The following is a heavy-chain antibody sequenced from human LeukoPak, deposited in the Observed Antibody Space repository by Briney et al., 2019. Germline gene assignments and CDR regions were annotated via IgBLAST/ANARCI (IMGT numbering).Heavy chain of an antibody. CDR1: GGSFSGYY. Sequence: SETLSLTCAVYGGSFSGYYWSWIRQPPGKRLEWIGEINHSGSTNYNPSLKSRVTISVDTSKNQFSLKLSSVTAADTAVYYCASPQDDAFDYWGQGTLVTVSS. CDR3: ASPQDDAFDY. D-gene: IGHD2-15*01. CDR2: INHSGST. J-gene: IGHJ4*02. V-gene: IGHV4-34*01.